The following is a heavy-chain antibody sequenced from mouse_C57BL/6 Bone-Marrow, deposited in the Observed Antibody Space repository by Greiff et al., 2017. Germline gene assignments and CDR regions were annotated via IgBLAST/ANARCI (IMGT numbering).Heavy chain of an antibody. Sequence: LMESGAELARPGASVKMSCKASGYTFTSYTMHWVKQRPGQGLDWIGYINPSSGYTKYNQKFKDKATLTADKSSSTAYMQLSSLTSEDSAVYYCARGLRNLDDWGQGTTLTVSS. CDR3: ARGLRNLDD. CDR2: INPSSGYT. CDR1: GYTFTSYT. D-gene: IGHD1-1*01. V-gene: IGHV1-4*01. J-gene: IGHJ2*01.